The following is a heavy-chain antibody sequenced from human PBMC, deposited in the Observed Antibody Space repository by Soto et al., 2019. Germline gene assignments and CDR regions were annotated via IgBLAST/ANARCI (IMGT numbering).Heavy chain of an antibody. Sequence: GGSLRLSCAASGFTFSSYAMSWVRQAPGKGLEWVSAISGSGGSTYYADSVKGRFTISRDNSKNTLYLQMNSLRAEDTAVYYCAKDGYSSGWYTRWFDPWGQGTLVTVSS. J-gene: IGHJ5*02. CDR1: GFTFSSYA. CDR3: AKDGYSSGWYTRWFDP. CDR2: ISGSGGST. V-gene: IGHV3-23*01. D-gene: IGHD6-19*01.